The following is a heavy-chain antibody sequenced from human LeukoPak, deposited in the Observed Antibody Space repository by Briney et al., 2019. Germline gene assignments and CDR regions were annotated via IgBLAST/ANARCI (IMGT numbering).Heavy chain of an antibody. D-gene: IGHD2-15*01. CDR1: GGSISNNNYY. CDR2: VYYSGST. V-gene: IGHV4-39*01. CDR3: ARSTPLGYCSGGSCYRKHFDY. Sequence: PSETLSLTCTVSGGSISNNNYYWGWIRQPPGKGLEWIGSVYYSGSTYYNPSLKSRITISVDTSKNQFSLNLSSVIATDTAVYYCARSTPLGYCSGGSCYRKHFDYWGLGTLVTVSS. J-gene: IGHJ4*02.